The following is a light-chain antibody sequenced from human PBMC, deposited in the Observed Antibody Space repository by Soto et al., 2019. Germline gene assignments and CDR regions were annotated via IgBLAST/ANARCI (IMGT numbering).Light chain of an antibody. V-gene: IGLV1-40*01. CDR3: SSFTSTGTYV. J-gene: IGLJ1*01. CDR2: INR. Sequence: SVLTQPPSVSGAPGQRVTISCTGSSSNIGAGYDVHWYQQLPGTAPKLLIYINRNRPSGVPDRFSGSKSGTSASLAITGLQAEDEADYYCSSFTSTGTYVFGTGTKVTVL. CDR1: SSNIGAGYD.